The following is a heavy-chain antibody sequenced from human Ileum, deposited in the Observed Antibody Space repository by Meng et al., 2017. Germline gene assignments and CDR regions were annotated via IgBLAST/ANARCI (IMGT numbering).Heavy chain of an antibody. V-gene: IGHV1-46*01. D-gene: IGHD5-18*01. Sequence: ASVKVSCKASGYTFTRYYMHWVRQAPGQGLEWMGIINPSSGSTNYAQKFQGRVTMTRDTSTTTVYMELSSLRSEDTAVYYCARGGSDVGSDIAMQNWGQGTLVTVSS. CDR3: ARGGSDVGSDIAMQN. CDR2: INPSSGST. J-gene: IGHJ4*02. CDR1: GYTFTRYY.